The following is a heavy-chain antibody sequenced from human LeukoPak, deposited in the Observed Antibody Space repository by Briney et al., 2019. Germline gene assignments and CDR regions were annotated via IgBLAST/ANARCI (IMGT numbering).Heavy chain of an antibody. J-gene: IGHJ5*02. CDR3: ARDIYGSGHGWFDT. D-gene: IGHD3-10*01. CDR2: IHYSGST. Sequence: PSETLSLTCTVSHVSISTYYWSWIRRPPGKGLEWMGYIHYSGSTNYNPSLKSRVTISVDTSKRQLSLMLRSVTAADTAVYYCARDIYGSGHGWFDTWGQGRLVTVSS. V-gene: IGHV4-59*01. CDR1: HVSISTYY.